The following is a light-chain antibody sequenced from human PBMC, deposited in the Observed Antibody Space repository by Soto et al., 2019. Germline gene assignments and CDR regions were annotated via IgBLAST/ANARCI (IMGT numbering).Light chain of an antibody. CDR1: SSNIESHT. J-gene: IGLJ3*02. CDR3: AAWDDSLNWV. V-gene: IGLV1-44*01. Sequence: QSVLTQPPSASGTPGQRVTISCSGSSSNIESHTVNWYQQFPGTAPKLLIYRNNQRPSGVPDRFSGSKSVTSASLAISGLQSEDEADYYCAAWDDSLNWVFGGGTKLTVL. CDR2: RNN.